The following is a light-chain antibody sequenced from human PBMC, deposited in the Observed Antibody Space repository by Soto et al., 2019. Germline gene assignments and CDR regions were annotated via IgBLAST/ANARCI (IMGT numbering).Light chain of an antibody. J-gene: IGLJ2*01. CDR1: NVGSRS. CDR3: QVWEATGDQVV. V-gene: IGLV3-21*01. Sequence: SYELTQPPSVSVAPGETARISWGGNNVGSRSVHWYQQKPGQAPFLVIYYDSDRPSGSPERFSGSNSGNTATLIISRVEAGDEADYYCQVWEATGDQVVFGGGTKLTVL. CDR2: YDS.